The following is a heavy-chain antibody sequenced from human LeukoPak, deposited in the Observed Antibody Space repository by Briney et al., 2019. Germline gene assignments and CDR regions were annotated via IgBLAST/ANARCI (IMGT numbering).Heavy chain of an antibody. CDR3: ARDGPGPRRDGYNLGPGYYGMDV. Sequence: QPGRSLRLSCAASGFTFSSYGMHWVRQAPGKGLEWVAVIPYDGSNKYYADSVKGRFTISRDNSKNTLYLQMNSLRAEDTAVYYCARDGPGPRRDGYNLGPGYYGMDVWGQGTTVTVSS. J-gene: IGHJ6*02. CDR1: GFTFSSYG. D-gene: IGHD5-24*01. CDR2: IPYDGSNK. V-gene: IGHV3-30*03.